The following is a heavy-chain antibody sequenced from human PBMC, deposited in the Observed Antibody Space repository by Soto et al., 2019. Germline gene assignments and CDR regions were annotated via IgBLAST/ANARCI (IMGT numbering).Heavy chain of an antibody. D-gene: IGHD3-10*01. CDR3: TFPSANYYGSGPIDY. V-gene: IGHV1-69*02. CDR1: GGTFSSYT. Sequence: SVKVSCKASGGTFSSYTISWVRQAPGQGLEWMGRIIPILGIANYAQKFQGRVTITADKSTSTAYMELSSLRSEDTAVYYCTFPSANYYGSGPIDYWGQGTLVTVSS. CDR2: IIPILGIA. J-gene: IGHJ4*02.